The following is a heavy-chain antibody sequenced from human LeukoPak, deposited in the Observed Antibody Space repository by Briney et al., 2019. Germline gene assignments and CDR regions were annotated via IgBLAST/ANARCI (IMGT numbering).Heavy chain of an antibody. V-gene: IGHV4-34*01. CDR1: GGSFSGYY. D-gene: IGHD4-17*01. CDR2: INHSGST. J-gene: IGHJ6*03. CDR3: ASRTVTDYYYYMDV. Sequence: PSETLSLTCAVYGGSFSGYYWSWIRQPPGKGLEWIGEINHSGSTNYNPSLKSRVTISVDTSKNQFSLKLSSVTAADTAVYYCASRTVTDYYYYMDVWGKGTTVTVSS.